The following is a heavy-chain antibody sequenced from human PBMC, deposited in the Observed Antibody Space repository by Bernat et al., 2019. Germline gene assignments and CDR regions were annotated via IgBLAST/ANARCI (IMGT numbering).Heavy chain of an antibody. V-gene: IGHV3-30*19. CDR2: ISYDGSNK. Sequence: VVQPGRSLRLSCAASGFTFSSYGMHWVRQAPGKGLEWVAVISYDGSNKYYADSVKGRFTISRDNSKNTLYLQMNSLRAEDTAVYYCARDIGPWREQLVVLDYYYYGMDVWGQGTTVTVSS. D-gene: IGHD6-6*01. CDR3: ARDIGPWREQLVVLDYYYYGMDV. CDR1: GFTFSSYG. J-gene: IGHJ6*02.